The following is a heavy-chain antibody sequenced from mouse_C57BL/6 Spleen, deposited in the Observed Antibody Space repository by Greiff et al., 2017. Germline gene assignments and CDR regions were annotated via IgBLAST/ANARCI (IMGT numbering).Heavy chain of an antibody. CDR1: GFSFTSYG. V-gene: IGHV2-2*01. CDR2: IWSGGST. D-gene: IGHD1-1*02. Sequence: VKLVESGPGLVQPSQCLSITCTVSGFSFTSYGVHWVRQSPGKGLVWLGVIWSGGSTDDNAAFIARLSISKDNSKSQVFFKMNRPQAADTAIYYCARGGGMDYWGQGTLVTVSA. J-gene: IGHJ4*01. CDR3: ARGGGMDY.